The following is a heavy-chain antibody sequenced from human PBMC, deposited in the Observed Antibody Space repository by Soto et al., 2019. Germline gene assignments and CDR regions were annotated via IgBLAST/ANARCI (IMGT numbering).Heavy chain of an antibody. CDR3: ARDDGAAAGIVPLYYYYGMDV. CDR2: IIPILGIA. CDR1: GGTFSSYT. V-gene: IGHV1-69*08. Sequence: QVQLVQSGAEVKKPGSSVKVSCKASGGTFSSYTISWVRQAPGQGLEWTGRIIPILGIANYAQKFQGRVTITADKSTSTAYMELSSLRSEDTAVYYCARDDGAAAGIVPLYYYYGMDVWGQGTTVTVSS. J-gene: IGHJ6*02. D-gene: IGHD6-13*01.